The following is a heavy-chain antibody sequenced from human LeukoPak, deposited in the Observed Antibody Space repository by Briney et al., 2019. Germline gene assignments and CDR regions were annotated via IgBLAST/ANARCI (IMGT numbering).Heavy chain of an antibody. CDR2: MRTTSSI. D-gene: IGHD1-26*01. Sequence: GGSLRLSCAASGFTFSDYSMNWVRQAPGMGLEWISYMRTTSSIFYADSVKGRFTISRDNSKNTLYLQMNSLRAEDTAVYYCAKVSIVGENWFDPWGQGTLVTVSS. CDR1: GFTFSDYS. J-gene: IGHJ5*02. CDR3: AKVSIVGENWFDP. V-gene: IGHV3-69-1*01.